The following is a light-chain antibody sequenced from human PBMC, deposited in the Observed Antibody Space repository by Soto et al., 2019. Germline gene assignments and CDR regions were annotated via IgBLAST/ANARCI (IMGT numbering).Light chain of an antibody. CDR3: RSYTSSSTDV. CDR2: DVN. V-gene: IGLV2-14*01. Sequence: QSALTQPASVSGSPGQSITISCTGTSSDVGGYNYVSWYQQYPGKAPKLMIYDVNNRPSGVSNRFSGSKSANTASLTISGLQAEDEADYYCRSYTSSSTDVFGSGTKVTVL. J-gene: IGLJ1*01. CDR1: SSDVGGYNY.